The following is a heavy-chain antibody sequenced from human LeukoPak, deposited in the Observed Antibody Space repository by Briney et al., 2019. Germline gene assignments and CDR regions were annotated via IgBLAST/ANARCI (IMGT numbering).Heavy chain of an antibody. D-gene: IGHD6-13*01. Sequence: SQTLSLTCTVSGGSISTGSYYWNWIRQPAGKGLEWIGRIYTSGSTNYNPSLKSRVTLSVDTSKNQFSLKLNSVTAADTAVYYCARVARSMSSGSEDSWGQGTLVTVSS. V-gene: IGHV4-61*02. J-gene: IGHJ4*02. CDR2: IYTSGST. CDR3: ARVARSMSSGSEDS. CDR1: GGSISTGSYY.